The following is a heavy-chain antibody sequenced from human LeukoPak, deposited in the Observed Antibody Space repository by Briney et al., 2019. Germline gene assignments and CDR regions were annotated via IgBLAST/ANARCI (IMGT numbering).Heavy chain of an antibody. CDR1: GFTFSNSW. V-gene: IGHV3-7*01. Sequence: GGSLRLSCAASGFTFSNSWMSWVRQAPGKGLEWVATIKPDGSAQYYVDSVKGRFTISRDNAKNSLFLQVNSLRAEDTAVYYCANGGTYSSGPWGQGTLVTVSS. D-gene: IGHD3-22*01. CDR2: IKPDGSAQ. J-gene: IGHJ5*02. CDR3: ANGGTYSSGP.